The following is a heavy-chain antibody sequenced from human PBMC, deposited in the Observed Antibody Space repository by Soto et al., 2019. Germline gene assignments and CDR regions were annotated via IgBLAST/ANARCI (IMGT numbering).Heavy chain of an antibody. J-gene: IGHJ4*02. CDR2: IDPSNSYT. Sequence: PGESLKISCKGSGYRFTSYWISWVRQMPGKGLEWMGRIDPSNSYTHYSPSFHGHVTISADNSISTAYLQWSNLRASDTAIYYCAFLDTSLDFDFWGQGTLGTVSS. CDR1: GYRFTSYW. D-gene: IGHD3-3*02. CDR3: AFLDTSLDFDF. V-gene: IGHV5-10-1*01.